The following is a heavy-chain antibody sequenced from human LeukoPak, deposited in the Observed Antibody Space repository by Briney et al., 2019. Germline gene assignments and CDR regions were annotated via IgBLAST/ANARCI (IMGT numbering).Heavy chain of an antibody. CDR3: ARGNQLYDYVWDY. Sequence: SETLSLTCTVSGGSISSYYWSWIRQPPGKGLEWIGYIYYSGSTNYNPSLKSRVTISVDTSKNQFSLTLSSVTAADTAVYYCARGNQLYDYVWDYWGQGTLVTVSS. V-gene: IGHV4-59*01. CDR1: GGSISSYY. D-gene: IGHD3-16*01. CDR2: IYYSGST. J-gene: IGHJ4*02.